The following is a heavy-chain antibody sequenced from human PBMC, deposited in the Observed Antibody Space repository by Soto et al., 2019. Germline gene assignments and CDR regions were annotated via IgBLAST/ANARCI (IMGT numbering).Heavy chain of an antibody. V-gene: IGHV4-59*01. CDR3: ARAFFVGATPFDY. CDR1: GDCISSFY. J-gene: IGHJ4*02. CDR2: IYYSGST. D-gene: IGHD1-26*01. Sequence: SETLSLTCTVSGDCISSFYWSWIRQPPGKGLEWIGYIYYSGSTNYNPSLKSRVTISVDTSKNQFSLKLSSVTAADTAVYYCARAFFVGATPFDYWGQGALVTVS.